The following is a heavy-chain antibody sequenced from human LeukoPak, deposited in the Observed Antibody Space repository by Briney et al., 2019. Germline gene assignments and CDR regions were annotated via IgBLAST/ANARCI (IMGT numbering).Heavy chain of an antibody. V-gene: IGHV1-18*01. Sequence: ASVKVSCKASGYTFTSYGISWVRQAPGQGLEWMGWISAYNGNTNYAQKLQGRVTMTTDTSTSTAYMELRSLRSDDTAVYYCARDDNLTGYPYFDYWGQGTLVTVSS. CDR1: GYTFTSYG. J-gene: IGHJ4*02. CDR2: ISAYNGNT. D-gene: IGHD3-9*01. CDR3: ARDDNLTGYPYFDY.